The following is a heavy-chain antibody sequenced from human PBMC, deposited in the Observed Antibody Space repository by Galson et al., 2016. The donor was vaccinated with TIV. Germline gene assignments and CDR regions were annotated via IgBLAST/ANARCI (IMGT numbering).Heavy chain of an antibody. CDR3: ARSSGWSLGD. CDR2: IDWEDDK. Sequence: LVKPTQTLTLTCTFSGFSLTTPGMCVSWIRQPPGKALEWLARIDWEDDKYYSTSLKTRLTISKDTSKNQVVLKMTNLDPADTATYYCARSSGWSLGDWGRGTLVTVSS. CDR1: GFSLTTPGMC. J-gene: IGHJ4*02. V-gene: IGHV2-70*11. D-gene: IGHD6-19*01.